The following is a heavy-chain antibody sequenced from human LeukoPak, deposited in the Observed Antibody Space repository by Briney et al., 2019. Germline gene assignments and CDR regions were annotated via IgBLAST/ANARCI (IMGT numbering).Heavy chain of an antibody. J-gene: IGHJ4*02. CDR3: ATKGSSFDY. CDR2: INPNSSGT. D-gene: IGHD6-6*01. V-gene: IGHV1-2*02. CDR1: GYTFTGYH. Sequence: ASVKVSCKASGYTFTGYHMHWVRQAPGQGLEWMGWINPNSSGTYYAQRLQGRVTMTRDTAITTAYMELSTLRSDDSAVYYCATKGSSFDYWGQGTLVTVSS.